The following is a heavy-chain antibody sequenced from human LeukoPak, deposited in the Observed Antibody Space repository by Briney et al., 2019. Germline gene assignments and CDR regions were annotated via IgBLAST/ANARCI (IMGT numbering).Heavy chain of an antibody. V-gene: IGHV5-51*01. CDR3: ARSPQGAFDI. CDR2: IYPGDSAT. J-gene: IGHJ3*02. Sequence: GESLKISCQGSGYSFTSYWIGWVRQMPGKGLEWMAIIYPGDSATRYSPSFQGQVTLSADKSISTAYLQWSSLKASDTGMYYCARSPQGAFDIWGPGTMVTVSS. CDR1: GYSFTSYW.